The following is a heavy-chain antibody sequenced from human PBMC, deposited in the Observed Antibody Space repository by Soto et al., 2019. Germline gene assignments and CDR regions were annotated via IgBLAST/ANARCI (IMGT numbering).Heavy chain of an antibody. D-gene: IGHD2-2*01. CDR2: TSADNGDT. CDR3: ARDESWTCTSVSCYYFDY. J-gene: IGHJ4*02. V-gene: IGHV1-18*04. Sequence: QVQLVQSGAEVKEPGASVKVSCRASGYTFARYGFSWVRQAPGQGLEWMAWTSADNGDTNYAQKFQGRVTLTTDTSTGTAYIELRSLRSDDTAVYYCARDESWTCTSVSCYYFDYWGQGTLVTVSS. CDR1: GYTFARYG.